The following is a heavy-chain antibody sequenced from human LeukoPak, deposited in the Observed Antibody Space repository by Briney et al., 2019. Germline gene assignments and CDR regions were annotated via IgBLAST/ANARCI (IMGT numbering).Heavy chain of an antibody. CDR3: AREAGLRLGPFDY. CDR1: GFTFSSYG. CDR2: ISSSSTTI. Sequence: PGGSLRLSCAASGFTFSSYGMNWVRQAPGKGLEWVSYISSSSTTIYYADSVEGRFTISRDNAKNSLYLQMNGLRAEDTAVYYCAREAGLRLGPFDYWGQGTLVTVSS. J-gene: IGHJ4*02. D-gene: IGHD2-21*02. V-gene: IGHV3-48*01.